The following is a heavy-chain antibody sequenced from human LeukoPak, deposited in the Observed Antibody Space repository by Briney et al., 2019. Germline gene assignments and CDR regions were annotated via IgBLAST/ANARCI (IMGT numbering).Heavy chain of an antibody. V-gene: IGHV3-74*01. CDR1: GFTFSSYL. D-gene: IGHD3-3*01. Sequence: VWSLRLSCAASGFTFSSYLIHWVRQAPAKGLVWVSRINSDGRSTSYADSLKGRFTISRDNAKNTLYLQMNSLRAEDTAVYYCARGPTRGFWSGHYENTYYYGMDVWGQGTTATVSS. J-gene: IGHJ6*02. CDR2: INSDGRST. CDR3: ARGPTRGFWSGHYENTYYYGMDV.